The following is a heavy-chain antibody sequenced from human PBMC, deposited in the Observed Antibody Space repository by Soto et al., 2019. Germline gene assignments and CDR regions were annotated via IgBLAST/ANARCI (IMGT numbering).Heavy chain of an antibody. CDR1: GFTFSSYS. CDR2: ISSSSSYI. V-gene: IGHV3-21*01. D-gene: IGHD1-20*01. J-gene: IGHJ6*02. CDR3: ARDNDLITGFIGIYYRMYV. Sequence: GGSLRLSCAASGFTFSSYSMNWVRQAPGKGLEWVSSISSSSSYIYYADSVKGRFTISRDNAKNSLYLQMNSLRAEDTAVYYCARDNDLITGFIGIYYRMYVWGQGTTVSVAS.